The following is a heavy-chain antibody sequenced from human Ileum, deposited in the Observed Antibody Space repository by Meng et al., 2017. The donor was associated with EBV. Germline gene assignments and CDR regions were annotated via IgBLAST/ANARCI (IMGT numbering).Heavy chain of an antibody. V-gene: IGHV4-39*07. J-gene: IGHJ4*02. CDR3: VSAYDYGDYEAFAY. D-gene: IGHD4-17*01. CDR1: GDSMSSSNYY. Sequence: HLQLQALLPGLVRPSETLSLTCSVSGDSMSSSNYYWGWIRQSPGKALECIGTIFYRGNTFYNPSLKTRLTISVDTSKNEFSLNLKSVTAADTAVYYCVSAYDYGDYEAFAYWGLGSLVTASS. CDR2: IFYRGNT.